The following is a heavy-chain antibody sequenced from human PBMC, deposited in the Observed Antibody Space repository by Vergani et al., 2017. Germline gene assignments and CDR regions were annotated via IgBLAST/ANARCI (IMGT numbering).Heavy chain of an antibody. V-gene: IGHV3-9*01. CDR1: GFTFQAFA. D-gene: IGHD3-16*01. Sequence: VEAGGGLVQPGGSLRLSCTASGFTFQAFAFHWVRQVSGRGLEWVSGIDRNYGVKNGNSFEGRFSISRDNAKKAVFLQMNNLRHEDTALYFCVKGNDYDADGPVDLWGRGTLVTVSS. CDR2: IDRNYGVK. CDR3: VKGNDYDADGPVDL. J-gene: IGHJ2*01.